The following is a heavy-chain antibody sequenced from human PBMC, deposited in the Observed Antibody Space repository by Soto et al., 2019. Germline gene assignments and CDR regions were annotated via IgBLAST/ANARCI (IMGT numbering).Heavy chain of an antibody. CDR1: GYTFTSYD. D-gene: IGHD3-9*01. CDR3: ARDRGTGLDY. J-gene: IGHJ4*02. V-gene: IGHV1-18*01. CDR2: ISAYNGNT. Sequence: ASVKVSCKASGYTFTSYDINWVRQAPGQGLEWMGWISAYNGNTNYAQKLQGRVTMTTDKSTSTAYMELSSLRSEDTAVYYCARDRGTGLDYWGQGTLVTVSS.